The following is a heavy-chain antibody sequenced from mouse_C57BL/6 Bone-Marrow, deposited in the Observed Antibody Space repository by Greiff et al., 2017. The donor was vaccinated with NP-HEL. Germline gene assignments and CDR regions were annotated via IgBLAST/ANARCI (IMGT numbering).Heavy chain of an antibody. Sequence: DVKLVESGGDLVKPGGSLKLSCAASGFTFSSYGMSWVRQTPDKRLEWVATISSGGSYTYYPDSVKGRFTISRDNAKNTLYLQMSSLKSEDTAMYYCARYYDWGAMDYWGQGTSVTVAS. CDR2: ISSGGSYT. D-gene: IGHD2-4*01. J-gene: IGHJ4*01. V-gene: IGHV5-6*02. CDR1: GFTFSSYG. CDR3: ARYYDWGAMDY.